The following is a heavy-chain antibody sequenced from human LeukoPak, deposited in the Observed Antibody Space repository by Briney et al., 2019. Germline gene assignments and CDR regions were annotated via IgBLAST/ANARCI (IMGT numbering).Heavy chain of an antibody. CDR3: AKDRLGGTFDY. CDR2: ISYDGSNK. CDR1: AFTFSSYG. D-gene: IGHD2-15*01. V-gene: IGHV3-30*18. J-gene: IGHJ4*02. Sequence: AGRILRLSRAASAFTFSSYGMDWVRQAPGDGLEWVAVISYDGSNKYYADSVKGRFTISRDNSKNTLYLQMNSLRAEDTAVYYCAKDRLGGTFDYWGQGTLVTVSS.